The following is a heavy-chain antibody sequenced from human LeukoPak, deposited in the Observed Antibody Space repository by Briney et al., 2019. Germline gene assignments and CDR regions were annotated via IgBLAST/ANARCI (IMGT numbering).Heavy chain of an antibody. Sequence: GGTLRLSCAASGFTFSSYGMSWVRQAPGKGLEWVSAISGSGGSTYYADSVKGRFTISRDNSKNTLWLQMKSLRAEDTAVYYCAKDGNPDYGDYVFSWFDPWGQGTLVTVSS. V-gene: IGHV3-23*01. CDR3: AKDGNPDYGDYVFSWFDP. D-gene: IGHD4-17*01. CDR2: ISGSGGST. J-gene: IGHJ5*02. CDR1: GFTFSSYG.